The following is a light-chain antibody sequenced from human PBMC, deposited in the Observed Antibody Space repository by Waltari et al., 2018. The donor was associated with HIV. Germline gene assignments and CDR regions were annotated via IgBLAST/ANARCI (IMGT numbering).Light chain of an antibody. V-gene: IGLV3-9*01. CDR2: RND. CDR1: SIGNKD. Sequence: SYDLNQPLSVSVALGQTATVICGGNSIGNKDVHWYQQKPGQAPVLVIYRNDNRPSGIPERFSGSNSGNTATLTISRAQVGDEADYFCQVWDSSAVVFGGGTRLTV. CDR3: QVWDSSAVV. J-gene: IGLJ2*01.